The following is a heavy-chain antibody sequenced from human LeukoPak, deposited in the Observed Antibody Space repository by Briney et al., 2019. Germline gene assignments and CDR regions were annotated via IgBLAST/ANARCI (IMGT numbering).Heavy chain of an antibody. V-gene: IGHV4-59*06. CDR2: IYYSGST. J-gene: IGHJ4*02. CDR1: GGSISSYY. CDR3: AGAGSYYDSSGYYYTSYYFDY. Sequence: SETLSLTCTVSGGSISSYYWSWIRQPPGKGLEWIGYIYYSGSTYYNPSLKSRVTISVDTSKNQFSLKLSSVTAADTAVYYCAGAGSYYDSSGYYYTSYYFDYWGQGTLVTVSS. D-gene: IGHD3-22*01.